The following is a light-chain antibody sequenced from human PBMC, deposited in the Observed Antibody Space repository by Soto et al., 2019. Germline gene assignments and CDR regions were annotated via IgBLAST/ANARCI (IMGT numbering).Light chain of an antibody. CDR1: QSISSC. CDR2: GAF. V-gene: IGKV3-11*01. J-gene: IGKJ5*01. CDR3: QQRNIWPPVT. Sequence: TQSPSTLSATAGDRVTITCRASQSISSCLAWYQQKPGQPPRLLIYGAFNRAAGIPARFSGSGSGTDFTLTISSLEPEDSAVYYCQQRNIWPPVTFGQGTRLEIK.